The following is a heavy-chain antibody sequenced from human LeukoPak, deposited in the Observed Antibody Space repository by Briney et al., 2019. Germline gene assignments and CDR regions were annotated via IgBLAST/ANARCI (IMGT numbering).Heavy chain of an antibody. Sequence: SETLSLTCTVSGGSINSSISHWAWIRQPPGKGLEWIGTIYSSGSTHYNPSLKSRVTISVDTSKKQFSLKLTSVTVADTAVYYCARLSRGAFSYYGLDVWGQGTTVTVS. CDR1: GGSINSSISH. CDR3: ARLSRGAFSYYGLDV. V-gene: IGHV4-39*01. J-gene: IGHJ6*02. CDR2: IYSSGST.